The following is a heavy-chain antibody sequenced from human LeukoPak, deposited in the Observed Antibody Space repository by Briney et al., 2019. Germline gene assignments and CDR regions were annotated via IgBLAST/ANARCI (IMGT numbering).Heavy chain of an antibody. D-gene: IGHD6-13*01. CDR1: GGSISTYY. CDR2: INHSGST. CDR3: ARAPAAAGTIDY. V-gene: IGHV4-34*01. J-gene: IGHJ4*02. Sequence: SETLSLTCTVSGGSISTYYCSWIRQPPGKGLEWIGEINHSGSTNYNPSLKSRVTISVDTSKNRFSLNLISVTAADTAVYYCARAPAAAGTIDYWGQGTLVTVSS.